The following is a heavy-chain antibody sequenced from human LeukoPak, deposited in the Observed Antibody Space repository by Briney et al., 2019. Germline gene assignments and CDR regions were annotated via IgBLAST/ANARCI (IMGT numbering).Heavy chain of an antibody. CDR2: VIPIFGTA. V-gene: IGHV1-69*13. CDR3: ARRIVVVPAALGTFYYYGMDV. CDR1: GGTFISYA. Sequence: SVKVSCKASGGTFISYAISWVRQAPGQGLEWMGGVIPIFGTANYAQKFQGRVTITADESTSTAYMELSSLRSEDTAVYYCARRIVVVPAALGTFYYYGMDVWGQGTTVTVSS. D-gene: IGHD2-2*01. J-gene: IGHJ6*02.